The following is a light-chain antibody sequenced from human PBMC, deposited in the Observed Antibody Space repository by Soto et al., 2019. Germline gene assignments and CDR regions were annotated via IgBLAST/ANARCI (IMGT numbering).Light chain of an antibody. J-gene: IGKJ1*01. CDR1: QSVSSSY. CDR3: QQNGSSTWT. CDR2: GAS. Sequence: EIVLTQSPGTLSLSPGERATLSCRASQSVSSSYLAWHQQKPGQAPRLLIYGASSRATGIPDRFSGSWAGTDSTIIISRLYDDYVAFYYCQQNGSSTWTFGQGTKVEIK. V-gene: IGKV3-20*01.